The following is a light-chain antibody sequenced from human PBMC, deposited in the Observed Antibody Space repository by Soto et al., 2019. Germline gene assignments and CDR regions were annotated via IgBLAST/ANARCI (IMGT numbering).Light chain of an antibody. CDR2: EVS. CDR3: SSYTSSSTLV. J-gene: IGLJ3*02. V-gene: IGLV2-14*01. Sequence: QSALTQPASVSGSPGQSITISCTGTSSDVGGYNYVSWYQHHPGKAPKVIIYEVSNRPSGVSSRFSGSKSGNTASLTISGLQAEYEADYFCSSYTSSSTLVFGGGTKLTVL. CDR1: SSDVGGYNY.